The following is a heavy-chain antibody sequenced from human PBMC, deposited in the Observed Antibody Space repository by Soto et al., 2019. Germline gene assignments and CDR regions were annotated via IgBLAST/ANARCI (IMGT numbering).Heavy chain of an antibody. Sequence: SETLSLTCAVSGDSVTSDKWWGWIRQPPGKGLQWIGEIYHSGSSKYNPSLKSRVIISVDKSKNQFSLKVSSVTAADTAVYYCARGLISGSHYSGGWYYFDSWGQGTQVTVSS. V-gene: IGHV4-4*02. J-gene: IGHJ4*02. CDR3: ARGLISGSHYSGGWYYFDS. D-gene: IGHD1-26*01. CDR1: GDSVTSDKW. CDR2: IYHSGSS.